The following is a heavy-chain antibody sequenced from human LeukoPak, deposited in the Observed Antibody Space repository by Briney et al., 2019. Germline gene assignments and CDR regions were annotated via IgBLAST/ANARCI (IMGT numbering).Heavy chain of an antibody. CDR3: ARQGPLTTAVTTRTNPFDY. CDR2: IYYSGST. J-gene: IGHJ4*02. CDR1: GGSISSSSSY. D-gene: IGHD4-11*01. V-gene: IGHV4-39*01. Sequence: SETLSLTCTVSGGSISSSSSYWGWIRQPPGKGLEWIGSIYYSGSTYYNPSLKSRVTISVDTSKNQFSLKLNSVTAADTAVYYCARQGPLTTAVTTRTNPFDYWGQGTLVTVSS.